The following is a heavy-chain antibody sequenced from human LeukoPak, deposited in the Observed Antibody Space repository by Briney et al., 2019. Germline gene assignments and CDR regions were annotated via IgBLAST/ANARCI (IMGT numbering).Heavy chain of an antibody. CDR1: GGSIRSSYYY. CDR2: IYYSGST. V-gene: IGHV4-30-4*08. Sequence: SETLSLTCTVSGGSIRSSYYYWGWIRQPPGKGLEWIGSIYYSGSTYYNPSLKSRVTISIDTSKNQFSLKLSSVTAADTAVYYCARADYDYVWGSYRYYYFDYWGQGTLVTVSS. CDR3: ARADYDYVWGSYRYYYFDY. J-gene: IGHJ4*02. D-gene: IGHD3-16*02.